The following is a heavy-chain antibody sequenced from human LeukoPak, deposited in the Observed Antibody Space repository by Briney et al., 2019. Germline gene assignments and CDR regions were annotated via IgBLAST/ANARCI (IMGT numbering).Heavy chain of an antibody. Sequence: SETLSLTCAVSGYSISNHYYWGWIRQPPGKGLEWIGSYYHTGSSYYNPSLQSRVAISIDTSKNQFSLELASVTAADTAVYYCASVTRSMSRFFDLWGRGTLVIVCS. D-gene: IGHD4-17*01. CDR2: YYHTGSS. J-gene: IGHJ2*01. V-gene: IGHV4-38-2*01. CDR3: ASVTRSMSRFFDL. CDR1: GYSISNHYY.